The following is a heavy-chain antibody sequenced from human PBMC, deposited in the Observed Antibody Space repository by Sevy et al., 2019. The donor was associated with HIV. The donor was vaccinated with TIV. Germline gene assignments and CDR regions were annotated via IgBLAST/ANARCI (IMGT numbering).Heavy chain of an antibody. CDR1: GFTFSTW. CDR3: TADRAISWNFYYGMDV. J-gene: IGHJ6*02. D-gene: IGHD6-13*01. V-gene: IGHV3-15*07. Sequence: GGCLRLSCAASGFTFSTWMNWVRQAPGKGLEWVGRIKSKTDGGTTDYAAPVKDRFTISRDDSTNTLYLQMNSLKTEDTSVYYCTADRAISWNFYYGMDVWGQGTSVTVSS. CDR2: IKSKTDGGTT.